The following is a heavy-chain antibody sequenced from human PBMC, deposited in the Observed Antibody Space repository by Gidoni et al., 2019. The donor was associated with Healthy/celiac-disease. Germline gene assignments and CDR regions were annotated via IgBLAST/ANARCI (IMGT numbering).Heavy chain of an antibody. J-gene: IGHJ4*02. D-gene: IGHD3-22*01. CDR3: ARDLYYYDSSGYSEGY. V-gene: IGHV1-18*01. Sequence: ASGYTFTSYGISWVRQAPGQGLEWMGWISAYNGNTNYAQKLQGRVTMTTDTSTSTAYMELRSLRSDDTAVYYCARDLYYYDSSGYSEGYWGQGTLVTVSS. CDR1: GYTFTSYG. CDR2: ISAYNGNT.